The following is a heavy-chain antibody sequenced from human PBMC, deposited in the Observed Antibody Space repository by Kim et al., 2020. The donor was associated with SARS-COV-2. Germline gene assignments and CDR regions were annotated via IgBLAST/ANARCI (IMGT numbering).Heavy chain of an antibody. D-gene: IGHD6-25*01. V-gene: IGHV3-9*01. CDR1: GFGFGGYS. CDR3: AKEISGSYRMDV. CDR2: IRPNSDSK. Sequence: GGSLRLSCAASGFGFGGYSMHWVREAPGKGLEWVSNIRPNSDSKTYGDSVKGRFTISRDNDKNSLYLQMNSLRAEDTAFYYCAKEISGSYRMDVWGQGTTVIVS. J-gene: IGHJ6*02.